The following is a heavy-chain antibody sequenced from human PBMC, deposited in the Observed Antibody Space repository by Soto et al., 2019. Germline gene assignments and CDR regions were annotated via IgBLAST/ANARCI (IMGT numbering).Heavy chain of an antibody. D-gene: IGHD3-16*01. V-gene: IGHV4-39*01. CDR2: IYYSGSA. J-gene: IGHJ4*01. CDR1: GGSISSSSSY. Sequence: SETLSLTCTVSGGSISSSSSYWGWIRQPPGKGLEWIGSIYYSGSAYYNPSLKIRVNILQDTSKNQFSLNLTSMTAADTAVYYCPRLGTPNYIMKRHFDSYRQGTLVTASS. CDR3: PRLGTPNYIMKRHFDS.